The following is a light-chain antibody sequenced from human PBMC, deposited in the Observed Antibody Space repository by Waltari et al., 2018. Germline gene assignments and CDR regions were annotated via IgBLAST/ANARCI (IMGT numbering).Light chain of an antibody. CDR3: QQYNTNSPWT. J-gene: IGKJ1*01. CDR2: KAS. Sequence: DIQMTQSPSTLSASVGDRVTITCRPSQSISSWLAWYQQKPGKAPKLLIYKASTLGRGIPSRFSGSGSGTEFTLTISSLQPDDFATYYCQQYNTNSPWTFGQGTKVEIK. V-gene: IGKV1-5*03. CDR1: QSISSW.